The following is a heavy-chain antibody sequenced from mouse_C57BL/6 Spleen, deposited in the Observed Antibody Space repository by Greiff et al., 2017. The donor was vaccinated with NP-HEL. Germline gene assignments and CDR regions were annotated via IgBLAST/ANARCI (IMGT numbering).Heavy chain of an antibody. CDR3: AREVGVYYFDY. V-gene: IGHV1-81*01. Sequence: VQLQQSGAELARPGASVKLSCKASGYTFTSYGISWVKQRTGQGLEWIGEIYPRSGNTYYNEKFKGKATLPADKSSSTAYMELRSLTSEDSAVYFCAREVGVYYFDYWGQGTTLTVSS. J-gene: IGHJ2*01. D-gene: IGHD1-1*02. CDR2: IYPRSGNT. CDR1: GYTFTSYG.